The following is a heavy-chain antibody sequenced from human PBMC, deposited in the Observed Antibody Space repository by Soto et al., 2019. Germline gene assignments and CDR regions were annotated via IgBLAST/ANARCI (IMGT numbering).Heavy chain of an antibody. D-gene: IGHD3-10*01. V-gene: IGHV4-39*01. CDR3: ARTYFGSGSQYY. CDR1: GGSISDSDNY. CDR2: IHYSGRT. Sequence: QLQLQESGPGLVEPSETLSLTCTVSGGSISDSDNYWGWIRQSPGKGLEWIGSIHYSGRTYQNPSLQSRDTTPADTSKNQFSPKRSSVTAANTAVYYCARTYFGSGSQYYWGQGALVTVSS. J-gene: IGHJ4*02.